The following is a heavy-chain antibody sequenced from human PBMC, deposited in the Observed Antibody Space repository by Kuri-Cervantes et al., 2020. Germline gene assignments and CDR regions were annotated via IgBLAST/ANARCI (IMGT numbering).Heavy chain of an antibody. Sequence: ASVKVSCKASGYTFTSYATHWVRQAPGQRLEWMGWINAGNGNTKYSQKFQGRVTITRDTSASTAYMELSSLRSEDTAVFYCARPGCSSTSCYADYYYGMDVWGQGTTVTVSS. J-gene: IGHJ6*02. CDR3: ARPGCSSTSCYADYYYGMDV. V-gene: IGHV1-3*01. CDR1: GYTFTSYA. CDR2: INAGNGNT. D-gene: IGHD2-2*01.